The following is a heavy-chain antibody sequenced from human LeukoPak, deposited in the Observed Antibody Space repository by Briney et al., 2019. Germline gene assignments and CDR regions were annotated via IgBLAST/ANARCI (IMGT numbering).Heavy chain of an antibody. D-gene: IGHD3-22*01. Sequence: SSETLSLTCSVNGDSTSKYYWSWIRQPPGKGPECVGHIYDSGSTNYNPSLKSRVTISIDTSKNQFFLKLTSVIAADTAVYYCATHSSGSYGRVFDYWGQGTLVTVSS. CDR1: GDSTSKYY. CDR3: ATHSSGSYGRVFDY. V-gene: IGHV4-59*01. CDR2: IYDSGST. J-gene: IGHJ4*02.